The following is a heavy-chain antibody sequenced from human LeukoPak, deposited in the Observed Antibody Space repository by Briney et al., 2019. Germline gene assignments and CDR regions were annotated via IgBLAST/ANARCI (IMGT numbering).Heavy chain of an antibody. V-gene: IGHV3-7*01. CDR1: GFTFSSSW. J-gene: IGHJ4*02. D-gene: IGHD1-26*01. CDR2: MNIDGSEK. CDR3: ARDPVEWELLLDY. Sequence: GGSLRLSCAASGFTFSSSWMHWVRQAPGKRLEWVANMNIDGSEKYYADSVKGRFTISRDNARNSVYLQMNSLRVEDTAVYYCARDPVEWELLLDYWGQGTLVTVSS.